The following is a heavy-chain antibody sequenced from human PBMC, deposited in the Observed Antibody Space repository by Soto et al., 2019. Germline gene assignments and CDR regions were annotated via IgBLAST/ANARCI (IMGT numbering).Heavy chain of an antibody. Sequence: HPGGSLRLSCAASGFTFSSYGMHWVRQAPGKGLEWVAVIWYDGSNKYYADSVKGRFTISRDNSKNTLYLQMNSLRAEDTAVYYCAREGYDILTGYPSYYFDYWGQGTLVTVSS. V-gene: IGHV3-33*01. CDR2: IWYDGSNK. D-gene: IGHD3-9*01. J-gene: IGHJ4*02. CDR1: GFTFSSYG. CDR3: AREGYDILTGYPSYYFDY.